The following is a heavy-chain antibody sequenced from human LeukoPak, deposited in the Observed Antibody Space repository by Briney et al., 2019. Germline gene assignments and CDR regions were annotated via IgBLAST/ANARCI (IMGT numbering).Heavy chain of an antibody. V-gene: IGHV3-48*02. D-gene: IGHD3-10*01. Sequence: PGGSLRLSCAASGFTFSSYSMNWVRQAPGKGLEWVSYISSSNTIYYADSVKGRFTISRDNAKNSLYLQMNSLRDEDTAVYYCARGYYGSGRGWFDPWGQGTLVTVSS. CDR2: ISSSNTI. J-gene: IGHJ5*02. CDR1: GFTFSSYS. CDR3: ARGYYGSGRGWFDP.